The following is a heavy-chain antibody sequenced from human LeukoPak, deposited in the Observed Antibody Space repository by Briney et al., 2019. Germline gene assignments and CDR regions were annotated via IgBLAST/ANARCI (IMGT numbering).Heavy chain of an antibody. D-gene: IGHD3-10*01. CDR1: GYTFTGYY. Sequence: VASVKVSCKASGYTFTGYYMHWMRQAPGQGLEWMGWINPNSGGTNYAQKFQGRVTMTRDTSISTAYMELSRLRSDDTAVYYCARDRLMVRGFQPWGQGTLVTVSS. J-gene: IGHJ5*02. CDR3: ARDRLMVRGFQP. V-gene: IGHV1-2*02. CDR2: INPNSGGT.